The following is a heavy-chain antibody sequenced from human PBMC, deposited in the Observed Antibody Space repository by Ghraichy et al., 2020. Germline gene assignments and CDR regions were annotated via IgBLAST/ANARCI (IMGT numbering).Heavy chain of an antibody. CDR1: GFTFSNAW. CDR2: IKSKTDGGTT. D-gene: IGHD6-19*01. V-gene: IGHV3-15*01. CDR3: TTDASSGWYGID. Sequence: GGSLRLSCAASGFTFSNAWMSWVRQAPGKGLEWVGRIKSKTDGGTTDYAAPVKGRFTISRDDSKNTLYLQMNSLKTEDTAVYYCTTDASSGWYGIDWGQGTLVTVSS. J-gene: IGHJ4*02.